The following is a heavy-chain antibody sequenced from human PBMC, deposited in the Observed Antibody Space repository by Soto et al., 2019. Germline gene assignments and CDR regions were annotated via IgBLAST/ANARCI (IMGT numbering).Heavy chain of an antibody. Sequence: QVQLVQSGAEVKKPGASVKVSCKASGYTFTSYDINWVRQATGQGLEWMGWMNPNSGNTGYAQKFQGRVTMTRNTSISTAYMELSSLRSEYTAVYYCARDCISTICYLDYYYYGMDVWGQGTTVTLSS. V-gene: IGHV1-8*01. D-gene: IGHD2-2*01. CDR2: MNPNSGNT. J-gene: IGHJ6*02. CDR1: GYTFTSYD. CDR3: ARDCISTICYLDYYYYGMDV.